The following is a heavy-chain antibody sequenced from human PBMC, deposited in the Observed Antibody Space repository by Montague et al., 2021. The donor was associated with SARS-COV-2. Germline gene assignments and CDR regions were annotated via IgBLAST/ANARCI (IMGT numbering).Heavy chain of an antibody. V-gene: IGHV4-34*01. CDR3: ARGRQHFNMIVVVMTGGEYYFDY. D-gene: IGHD3-22*01. CDR2: IDHRGTS. J-gene: IGHJ4*02. Sequence: SETLSLTCVVYGGSFSDNYWSWIRKPPGKGLEWIGEIDHRGTSNYNPSLKSRVSISVDTSKNQLSLYLGSVTAADTAVYYCARGRQHFNMIVVVMTGGEYYFDYWGQGTLVTVSS. CDR1: GGSFSDNY.